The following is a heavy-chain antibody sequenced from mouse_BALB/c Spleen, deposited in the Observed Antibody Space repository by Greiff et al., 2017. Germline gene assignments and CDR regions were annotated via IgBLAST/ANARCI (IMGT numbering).Heavy chain of an antibody. CDR1: GFSLTSYG. Sequence: QVQLKESGPGLVRPSQSLSISCKASGFSLTSYGVHWVRQSPGKGLEWLGAIWRGESTDYYAAFITSLSIINANSKSQVFFKMHSLQANDTAIYYCARAGVLRYFDYWGQGTTLTVSS. J-gene: IGHJ2*01. CDR2: IWRGEST. D-gene: IGHD1-1*01. CDR3: ARAGVLRYFDY. V-gene: IGHV2-2*02.